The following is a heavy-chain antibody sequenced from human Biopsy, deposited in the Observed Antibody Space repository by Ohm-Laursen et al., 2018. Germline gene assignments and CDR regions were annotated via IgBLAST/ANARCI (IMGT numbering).Heavy chain of an antibody. J-gene: IGHJ4*02. CDR3: AREAIGYQLPCDD. V-gene: IGHV1-69*04. Sequence: SVKVSCKTSTGTFDSYGVTWVRQAPGQGLEWMGRIIPILRTTTYAPKFQGRVTFTADKSSSTAYLELSSLTSGDTAMFYCAREAIGYQLPCDDWGQGTLVTVSS. CDR1: TGTFDSYG. CDR2: IIPILRTT. D-gene: IGHD2-15*01.